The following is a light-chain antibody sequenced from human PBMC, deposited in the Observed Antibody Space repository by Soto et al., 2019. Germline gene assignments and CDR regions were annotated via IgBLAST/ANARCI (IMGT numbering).Light chain of an antibody. CDR3: QQRSNWPPHT. V-gene: IGKV3-11*01. CDR1: ETVATN. Sequence: EVVMTQSPATLSVSPGERATLSCRASETVATNLAWYQQKPGQAPRLLISGASTRAAGISDRFRGSGSGTEFTLTISSLEPEDFAVYFCQQRSNWPPHTFGQGTKLQIK. J-gene: IGKJ2*01. CDR2: GAS.